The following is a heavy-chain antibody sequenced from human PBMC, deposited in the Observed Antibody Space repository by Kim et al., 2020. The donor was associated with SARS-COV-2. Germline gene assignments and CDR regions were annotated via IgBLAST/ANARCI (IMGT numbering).Heavy chain of an antibody. CDR2: ISGSGGST. J-gene: IGHJ6*03. CDR1: GFTFSSYA. V-gene: IGHV3-23*01. CDR3: AKESRERITIFGVVIQRGYYYYYMDV. D-gene: IGHD3-3*01. Sequence: GGSLRLSCAASGFTFSSYAMSWVRQAPGKGLEWVSAISGSGGSTYYADSVKGRFTISRDNSKNTLYLQMNSLRAEDTAVYYCAKESRERITIFGVVIQRGYYYYYMDVWGKGTTVTVSS.